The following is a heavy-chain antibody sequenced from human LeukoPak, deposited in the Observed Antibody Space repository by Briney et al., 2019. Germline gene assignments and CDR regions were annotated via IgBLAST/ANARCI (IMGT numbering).Heavy chain of an antibody. Sequence: GGSLRLSCAASGFNLRTFWIHWIRQDAGGRLVWVSRISPDGSVTTYTASVKGRFAISRDNAKNTLYLEINSLRADDAAIYYCVSDSGLRSGGDSWGQGTPVTVSS. D-gene: IGHD1-26*01. CDR3: VSDSGLRSGGDS. CDR1: GFNLRTFW. CDR2: ISPDGSVT. V-gene: IGHV3-74*01. J-gene: IGHJ4*02.